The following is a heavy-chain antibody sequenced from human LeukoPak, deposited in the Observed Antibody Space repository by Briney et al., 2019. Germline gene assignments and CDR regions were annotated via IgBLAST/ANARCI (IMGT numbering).Heavy chain of an antibody. CDR2: IYTSGNS. Sequence: SETLSLTCSVSGRFISSYYRRWIRQPAGKGLESSERIYTSGNSNYNPSLKSPVTMSVDTSKYQFSLKLSSVSAADTAVYYCARGGGYYGSGSYYLDYWGQGTLVTVSS. J-gene: IGHJ4*02. V-gene: IGHV4-4*07. CDR3: ARGGGYYGSGSYYLDY. D-gene: IGHD3-10*01. CDR1: GRFISSYY.